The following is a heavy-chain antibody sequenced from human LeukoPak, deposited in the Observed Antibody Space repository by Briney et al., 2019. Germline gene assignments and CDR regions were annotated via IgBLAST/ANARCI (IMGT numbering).Heavy chain of an antibody. J-gene: IGHJ4*02. CDR2: ISWNSGSI. D-gene: IGHD6-19*01. CDR1: GFTFDDYA. V-gene: IGHV3-9*01. Sequence: GGSLRLSCAASGFTFDDYAMHRVRQAPGKGLEWVSGISWNSGSIGYADSVKGRFTISRDNAKNSLYLQMNSLRAEDTALYYCATDTVTYSSGGAFDYWGQGTLVTVSS. CDR3: ATDTVTYSSGGAFDY.